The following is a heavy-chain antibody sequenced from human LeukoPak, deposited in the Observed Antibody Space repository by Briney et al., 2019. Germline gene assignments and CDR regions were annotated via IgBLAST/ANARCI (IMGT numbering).Heavy chain of an antibody. CDR1: GGTFSSYA. CDR3: ARDQDDYYDSSGYYWYFDY. Sequence: SVKVSCKASGGTFSSYAISWVRQAPGQGLEWMGRIIPIFGTANYAQKFQGRVTITTDESTSTAYMELSSLRSEDTAVYYCARDQDDYYDSSGYYWYFDYWGQGTLVTVSS. V-gene: IGHV1-69*05. CDR2: IIPIFGTA. J-gene: IGHJ4*02. D-gene: IGHD3-22*01.